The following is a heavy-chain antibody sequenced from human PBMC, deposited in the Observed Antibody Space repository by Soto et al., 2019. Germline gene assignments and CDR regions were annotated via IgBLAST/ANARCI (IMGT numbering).Heavy chain of an antibody. V-gene: IGHV1-3*01. CDR1: GYTFTSYA. CDR3: AGEYSSSSRRYFDY. J-gene: IGHJ4*02. CDR2: INAGNGNT. D-gene: IGHD6-6*01. Sequence: ASVKVSCKASGYTFTSYAMHWVRQAPGQRPEWMGWINAGNGNTKYSQKFQGRVTITRDTSASTAYMELSSLRSDDTAVYYCAGEYSSSSRRYFDYWGQGTLVTVSS.